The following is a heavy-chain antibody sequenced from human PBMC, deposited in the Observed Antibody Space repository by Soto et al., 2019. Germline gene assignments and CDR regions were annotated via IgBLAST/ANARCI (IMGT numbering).Heavy chain of an antibody. D-gene: IGHD5-18*01. J-gene: IGHJ2*01. CDR3: ARLSFFMVTYWYFDL. CDR2: IYYSGST. CDR1: GGSISSGGYY. V-gene: IGHV4-31*03. Sequence: QVQLQESGPGLVKPSQTLSLTCTVSGGSISSGGYYWSWIRQHPGKGLEWIGYIYYSGSTYYNPSLKSRVTISVDTSKNQFSLKLSSVTAADTAVYYCARLSFFMVTYWYFDLWGRGTLVTVSS.